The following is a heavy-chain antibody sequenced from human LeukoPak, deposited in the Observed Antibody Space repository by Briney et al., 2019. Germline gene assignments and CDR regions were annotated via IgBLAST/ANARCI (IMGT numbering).Heavy chain of an antibody. D-gene: IGHD5-24*01. CDR1: GFTSSSYW. CDR3: ARDEGGGYNLKGDAFDI. V-gene: IGHV3-74*01. CDR2: ISGDGTAR. Sequence: GGSLRLSCAASGFTSSSYWMHWVRQVPGKGLVWVSRISGDGTARNYADSVKGRFTISRDDAKNTVDLQMNSLRGEDTAVYYCARDEGGGYNLKGDAFDIWGQGTMVTVSS. J-gene: IGHJ3*02.